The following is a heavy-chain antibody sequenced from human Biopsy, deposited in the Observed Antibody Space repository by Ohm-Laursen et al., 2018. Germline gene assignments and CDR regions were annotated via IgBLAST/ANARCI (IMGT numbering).Heavy chain of an antibody. J-gene: IGHJ5*02. Sequence: SLRLSCSASGFTYTTFAMSWVRQAPGKGLEWVSTISANGATSYYADSVKGRFTISRDNSKNTLYLQMNSVRADDTAIYYCAKGGSITIFGVVINNCFDPWGQGTTVTVSS. CDR2: ISANGATS. CDR3: AKGGSITIFGVVINNCFDP. D-gene: IGHD3-3*01. CDR1: GFTYTTFA. V-gene: IGHV3-23*01.